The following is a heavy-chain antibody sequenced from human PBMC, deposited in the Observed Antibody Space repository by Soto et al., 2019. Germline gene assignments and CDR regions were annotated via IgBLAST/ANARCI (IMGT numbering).Heavy chain of an antibody. V-gene: IGHV3-33*01. Sequence: ESGGGVVQPGRSLRLSCAASGFAFSDFGMHWVRQAPGKGLEWVAVIWHDGKNKDYADYAKGRFTISRDNSRNILYLEMNSLRVEDPAVYYCARDPGQDEAMDYWGQGTLVTVSS. J-gene: IGHJ4*02. CDR3: ARDPGQDEAMDY. CDR2: IWHDGKNK. CDR1: GFAFSDFG.